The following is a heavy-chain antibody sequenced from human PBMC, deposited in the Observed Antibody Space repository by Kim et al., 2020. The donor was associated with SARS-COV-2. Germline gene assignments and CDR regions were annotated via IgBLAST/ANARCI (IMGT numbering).Heavy chain of an antibody. J-gene: IGHJ1*01. CDR3: ARGGNWGSRGFQH. CDR2: INHSGST. V-gene: IGHV4-34*01. D-gene: IGHD3-16*01. CDR1: GGSFSGYY. Sequence: SETLSLTCAVYGGSFSGYYWSWIRQPPGKGLEWIGEINHSGSTNYNPSLKSRVTISVDTSKNQFSLKLSSVTAADTAVYYCARGGNWGSRGFQHWGQGTLVTVSS.